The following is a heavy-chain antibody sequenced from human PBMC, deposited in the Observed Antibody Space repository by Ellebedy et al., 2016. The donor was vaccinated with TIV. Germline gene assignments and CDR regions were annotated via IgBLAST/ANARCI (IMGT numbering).Heavy chain of an antibody. CDR3: ARVNGYYYFDY. J-gene: IGHJ4*02. Sequence: PGGSLRLSCAASGFTFSSYSMNWVRQAPGKGLEWVSVIYSGGSTYYADSVKGRFTISRDNSKNTLYLQMNSLRAEDTAVYYCARVNGYYYFDYWGQGTLVTVSS. V-gene: IGHV3-53*01. CDR1: GFTFSSYS. CDR2: IYSGGST. D-gene: IGHD4-17*01.